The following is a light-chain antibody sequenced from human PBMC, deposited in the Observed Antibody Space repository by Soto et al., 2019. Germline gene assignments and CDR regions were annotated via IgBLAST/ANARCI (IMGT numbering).Light chain of an antibody. CDR1: QSVSSSY. V-gene: IGKV3-20*01. J-gene: IGKJ4*01. CDR2: GAS. Sequence: EIVLTQSPGTLSLSPGERATLSCRASQSVSSSYLAWYQQKAGQAPRLLIYGASSRATGIPDRFSGSGSGTDFTLTISILEPEDFAVYYCHQYDSSPLTFGGGTKVEIK. CDR3: HQYDSSPLT.